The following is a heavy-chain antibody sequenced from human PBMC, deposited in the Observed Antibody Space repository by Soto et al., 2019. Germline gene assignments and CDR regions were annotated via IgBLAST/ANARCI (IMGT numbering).Heavy chain of an antibody. CDR3: AKDISGYDYVGWFDP. J-gene: IGHJ5*02. V-gene: IGHV3-9*01. CDR1: GFTFDDYA. CDR2: ISWNSGSI. Sequence: GGSLRLSCAASGFTFDDYAMHWVRQAPGKGLEWVSGISWNSGSIGYADSVKGRFTISRDNAKNSLYLQMNSLRAEDTALYYCAKDISGYDYVGWFDPWGQGTLVTVSS. D-gene: IGHD5-12*01.